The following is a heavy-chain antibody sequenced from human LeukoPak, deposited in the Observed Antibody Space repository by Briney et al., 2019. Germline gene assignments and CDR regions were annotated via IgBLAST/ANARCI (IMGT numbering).Heavy chain of an antibody. V-gene: IGHV1-2*02. CDR3: ARDGVGATGIDAFDI. Sequence: ASVKVSCKASGYTFTGYYMHWVRQAPGQGLEWMGWINPNSGGTNYAQKLQGRVTMTTDTSTSTAYMELRSLRSDDTAVYYCARDGVGATGIDAFDIWGQGTMVTVSS. D-gene: IGHD1-26*01. J-gene: IGHJ3*02. CDR2: INPNSGGT. CDR1: GYTFTGYY.